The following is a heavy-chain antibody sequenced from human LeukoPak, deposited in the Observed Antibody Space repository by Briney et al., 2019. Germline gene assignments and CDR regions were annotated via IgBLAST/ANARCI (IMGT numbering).Heavy chain of an antibody. Sequence: GGSLRLSCADSGSTVSSNYMSWVRQAPGKGLEWVSVIYSGGTTYYADSVKGRFTISRDNAKNSLYLQMNSLRAEDTALYYCAKDRGYSYGLYFDYWGQGTLVTVSS. CDR1: GSTVSSNY. V-gene: IGHV3-53*05. D-gene: IGHD5-18*01. CDR3: AKDRGYSYGLYFDY. J-gene: IGHJ4*02. CDR2: IYSGGTT.